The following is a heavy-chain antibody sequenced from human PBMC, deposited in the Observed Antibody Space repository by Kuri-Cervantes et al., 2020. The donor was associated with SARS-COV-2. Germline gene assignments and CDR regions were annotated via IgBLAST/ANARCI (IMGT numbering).Heavy chain of an antibody. Sequence: SVKVSCKASGGTLSSYAISWVRQAPGQGLEWMGGIIPIFGTANYAQKFQGRVTITTDESTSTAYMELSSLRSEDTAVYYCARVYCSGGSCYSLDYWGQGTLVTVSS. J-gene: IGHJ4*02. V-gene: IGHV1-69*05. CDR2: IIPIFGTA. CDR1: GGTLSSYA. CDR3: ARVYCSGGSCYSLDY. D-gene: IGHD2-15*01.